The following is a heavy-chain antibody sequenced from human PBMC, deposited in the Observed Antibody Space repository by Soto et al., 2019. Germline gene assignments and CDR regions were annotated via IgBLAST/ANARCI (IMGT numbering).Heavy chain of an antibody. V-gene: IGHV1-69*13. Sequence: SVKVSCKASGGTFSSCAISWVRQAPGQGLEWMGGIIPIFGTANYAQKFQGRVTITADESTSTAYMELSSLRSEDTAVYYCARSASMIVVVITDVEYYFDYWGQGTLVTVSS. CDR3: ARSASMIVVVITDVEYYFDY. D-gene: IGHD3-22*01. CDR2: IIPIFGTA. J-gene: IGHJ4*02. CDR1: GGTFSSCA.